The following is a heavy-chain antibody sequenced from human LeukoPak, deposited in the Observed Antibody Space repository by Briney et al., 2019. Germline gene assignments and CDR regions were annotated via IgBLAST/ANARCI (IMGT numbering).Heavy chain of an antibody. CDR3: ARTTHPDAKEWPYFDH. CDR2: XSSGGST. D-gene: IGHD3-3*01. Sequence: SETLSLTCTVSXAXXSXSYXTXIXXXXXXXXXXXXRXSSGGSTTYXPXFXGRVTMSLDTXKNQFSLKMTSVTAADTAVYYCARTTHPDAKEWPYFDHWGQGILVTVSS. CDR1: XAXXSXSY. V-gene: IGHV4-4*07. J-gene: IGHJ4*02.